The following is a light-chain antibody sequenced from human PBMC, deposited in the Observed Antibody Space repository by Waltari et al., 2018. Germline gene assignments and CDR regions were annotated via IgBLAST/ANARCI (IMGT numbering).Light chain of an antibody. CDR2: VNSDGSH. J-gene: IGLJ3*02. V-gene: IGLV4-69*01. Sequence: LVLTQSPSASASLGASLKLTCTLSSGHSSNVIAWLQQQPEKGPRFLMKVNSDGSHRKGDEIPDRFSGSSSGSERYLSISSLQSEDEADYFCQTGGHGTWVFGGGTKLTVL. CDR3: QTGGHGTWV. CDR1: SGHSSNV.